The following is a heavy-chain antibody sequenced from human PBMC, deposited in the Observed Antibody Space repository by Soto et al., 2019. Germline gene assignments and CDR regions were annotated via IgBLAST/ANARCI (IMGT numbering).Heavy chain of an antibody. CDR1: GYTFTSYY. V-gene: IGHV1-46*03. CDR3: ARGPRADYYDSSGYPDESDGGYFDY. D-gene: IGHD3-22*01. J-gene: IGHJ4*02. Sequence: ASVKVSCKASGYTFTSYYMHWVRQAPGQGLEWMGIINPSGGSTSYAQKFQGRVTMTRDTSTSTVYMELSSLRSEDTAVYYCARGPRADYYDSSGYPDESDGGYFDYWGQG. CDR2: INPSGGST.